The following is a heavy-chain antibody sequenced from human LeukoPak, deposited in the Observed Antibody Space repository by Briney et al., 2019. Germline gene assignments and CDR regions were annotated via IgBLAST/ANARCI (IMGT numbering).Heavy chain of an antibody. CDR1: GFTFSSYS. CDR3: ARGGLYYDSSPAFPPLPDY. D-gene: IGHD3-22*01. V-gene: IGHV3-21*04. Sequence: GGSLRLSCAASGFTFSSYSMNWVRQAPGKGLEWVSSISSSSSYIYYADSVKGRFTISRDNAKNSLYLQMNSLRAEDTAVYYCARGGLYYDSSPAFPPLPDYWGQGTLVTVSS. CDR2: ISSSSSYI. J-gene: IGHJ4*02.